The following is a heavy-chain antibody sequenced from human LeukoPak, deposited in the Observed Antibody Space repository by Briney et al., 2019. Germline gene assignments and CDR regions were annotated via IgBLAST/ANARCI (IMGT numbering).Heavy chain of an antibody. D-gene: IGHD3-22*01. CDR3: ARQTFASDSYYFDN. V-gene: IGHV3-30-3*01. Sequence: TGGSLRLSCAASGFTFRTYTLHWVRQTPGKGLEWVAVVSFDGDNTHYAASVKGRFTISRDYSKNTLFLQMNSLRAEDTAVYYCARQTFASDSYYFDNWGQGTLVTVS. CDR1: GFTFRTYT. J-gene: IGHJ4*02. CDR2: VSFDGDNT.